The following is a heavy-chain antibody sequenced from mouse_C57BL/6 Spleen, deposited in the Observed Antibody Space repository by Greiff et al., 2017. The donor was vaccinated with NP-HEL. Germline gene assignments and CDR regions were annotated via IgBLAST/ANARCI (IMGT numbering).Heavy chain of an antibody. V-gene: IGHV5-9*01. CDR1: GFTFSSYT. CDR2: ISGGGGNT. Sequence: EVKLMESGGGLVKPGGSLKLSCAASGFTFSSYTMSWVRQTPEKRLEWVATISGGGGNTYYPDSVKGRFTISRDNAKNTLYLQMSSLRSEDTALYYCARGLVGYAMDYWGQGTSVTVSS. D-gene: IGHD3-1*01. CDR3: ARGLVGYAMDY. J-gene: IGHJ4*01.